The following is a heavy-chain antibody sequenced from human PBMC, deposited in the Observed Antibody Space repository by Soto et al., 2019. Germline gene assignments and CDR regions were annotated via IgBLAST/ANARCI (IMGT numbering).Heavy chain of an antibody. J-gene: IGHJ3*02. D-gene: IGHD3-10*01. CDR2: IWYDGSNR. CDR1: GFSVISYG. V-gene: IGHV3-33*01. Sequence: QVQLVESGGGVVQPGRSLRLSCTASGFSVISYGMHWVRQAPGKGLEWVAVIWYDGSNRNYADSVKGRFTISRDKSKNTLYLQMNSLRDEYTAVYYCSRWFGVEQLSDVFDIWGQGTMVTVSS. CDR3: SRWFGVEQLSDVFDI.